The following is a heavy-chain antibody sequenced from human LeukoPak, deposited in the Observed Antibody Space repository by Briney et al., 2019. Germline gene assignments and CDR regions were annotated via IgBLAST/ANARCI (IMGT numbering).Heavy chain of an antibody. Sequence: LSFSNTVAGTFISYYMCCWIQEPRGEGLWWGWFISYSGSTNYDPSLKSRVTISIDTSMSPFSLKLSSVTAADTAVYYCARVSLGRDSSGYFTYPHFDYWGQGTLVTVSS. CDR2: ISYSGST. D-gene: IGHD3-22*01. J-gene: IGHJ4*02. CDR3: ARVSLGRDSSGYFTYPHFDY. V-gene: IGHV4-59*01. CDR1: GTFISYYM.